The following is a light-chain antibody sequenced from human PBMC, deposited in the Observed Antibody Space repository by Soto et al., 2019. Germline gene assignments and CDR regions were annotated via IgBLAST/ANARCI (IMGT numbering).Light chain of an antibody. CDR2: RND. Sequence: QSVLTQPSSVAGTPGQTVTISCFGSNSNIGNNHVSWYQQVPGSAPKLLIYRNDQRPSGVPDPFTGSKSGTSASLALSGLRVDDEADYYSAVWDDDLNGRGRFVGGTKLTVL. CDR3: AVWDDDLNGRGR. CDR1: NSNIGNNH. V-gene: IGLV1-47*01. J-gene: IGLJ3*02.